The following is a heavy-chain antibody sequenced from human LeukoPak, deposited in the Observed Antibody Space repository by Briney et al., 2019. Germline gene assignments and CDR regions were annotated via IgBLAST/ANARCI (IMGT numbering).Heavy chain of an antibody. CDR3: ARYIVSYPHDAFDI. CDR2: IYYSGST. V-gene: IGHV4-59*01. CDR1: GGSISSYY. Sequence: SETLSLTCTVSGGSISSYYWSWIRQPPGKGLEWIGYIYYSGSTSYNPSLRSRVTISVDTSKKQFSLKLSSVTAADTAFYYCARYIVSYPHDAFDIWGQGTMVTVSS. D-gene: IGHD1-26*01. J-gene: IGHJ3*02.